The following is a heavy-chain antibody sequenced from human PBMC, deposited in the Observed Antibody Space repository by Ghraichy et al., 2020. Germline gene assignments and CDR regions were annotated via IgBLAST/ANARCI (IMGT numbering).Heavy chain of an antibody. CDR1: GGSISSSSYY. CDR2: IYYSGST. J-gene: IGHJ5*02. Sequence: ESLNISCTVSGGSISSSSYYWGWIRQPPGKGLEWIGSIYYSGSTYYNPSLKSRVTISVDTSKNQFSLKLSSVTAADTAVYYCARHDLIAVAGTTWFDPWGQGTLVTVSS. CDR3: ARHDLIAVAGTTWFDP. D-gene: IGHD6-19*01. V-gene: IGHV4-39*01.